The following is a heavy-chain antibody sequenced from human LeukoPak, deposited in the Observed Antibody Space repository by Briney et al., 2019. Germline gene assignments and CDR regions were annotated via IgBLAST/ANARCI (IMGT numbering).Heavy chain of an antibody. CDR2: INQDGSEK. V-gene: IGHV3-7*01. D-gene: IGHD2-15*01. J-gene: IGHJ4*02. CDR3: ARTRVSGGTFYHPFDY. CDR1: GFTFSSFG. Sequence: GGSLRLSCAASGFTFSSFGMTWVRQAPGKGLEWVANINQDGSEKYYVDSVKGRFTISRDNAKNSLSLQMNSPRAEDTAVYSCARTRVSGGTFYHPFDYWGQGTLVTVSS.